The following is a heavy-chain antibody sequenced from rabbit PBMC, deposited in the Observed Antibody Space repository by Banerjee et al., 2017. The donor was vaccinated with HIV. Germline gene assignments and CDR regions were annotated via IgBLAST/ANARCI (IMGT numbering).Heavy chain of an antibody. CDR2: IVIGSGTT. J-gene: IGHJ4*01. V-gene: IGHV1S45*01. CDR1: GLDFSSSYW. D-gene: IGHD4-2*01. CDR3: ARDAGSHVYMDYFKL. Sequence: QEQLVESGGGLVKPGASLTLTCTASGLDFSSSYWISWVRQAPGKGLEWIAFIVIGSGTTYYASWAKGRFTISKTSSTTVTLQMTSLTAADTATYFCARDAGSHVYMDYFKLWGQGTLVTVS.